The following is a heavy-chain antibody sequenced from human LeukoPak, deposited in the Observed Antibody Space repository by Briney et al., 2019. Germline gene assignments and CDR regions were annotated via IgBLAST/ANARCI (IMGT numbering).Heavy chain of an antibody. CDR2: IYYSGST. CDR1: GGSISSGGYY. D-gene: IGHD4-17*01. CDR3: AREDYGDYWFDP. Sequence: SETLSLTCTVSGGSISSGGYYWSWIRQHRGKGLEWIGYIYYSGSTYYNPSLKSRVTISVDTSKNQFSLKLSSVTAADTAVYYCAREDYGDYWFDPWGQGTLVTVSS. J-gene: IGHJ5*02. V-gene: IGHV4-31*03.